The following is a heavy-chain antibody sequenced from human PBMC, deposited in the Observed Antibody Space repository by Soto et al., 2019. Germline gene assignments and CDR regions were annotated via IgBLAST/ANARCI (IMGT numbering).Heavy chain of an antibody. CDR3: ARDPGYSGFDFDY. D-gene: IGHD5-12*01. J-gene: IGHJ4*02. V-gene: IGHV3-33*01. CDR2: IWYDGSKK. Sequence: GGSLRLSCAASGFTFSSHAMHWVRQAPGKGLEWVAAIWYDGSKKYYGDSVKGRFTVARDDSKSTLSLQMNSLRVEDTAVYYCARDPGYSGFDFDYWGQGTLVTVSS. CDR1: GFTFSSHA.